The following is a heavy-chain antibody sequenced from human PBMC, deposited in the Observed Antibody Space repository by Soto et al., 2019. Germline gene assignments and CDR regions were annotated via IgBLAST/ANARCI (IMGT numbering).Heavy chain of an antibody. Sequence: GGSLRLSCAASGFTFTTYAMQWVRQAPGKGLEWVAVISSDGSNKYYADSVKGRFTISRDNSKNTVYLQMNSLRAEDMAVYYCARGEYYFDYWGQGTLVTVSS. J-gene: IGHJ4*02. V-gene: IGHV3-30*04. CDR3: ARGEYYFDY. D-gene: IGHD3-16*01. CDR1: GFTFTTYA. CDR2: ISSDGSNK.